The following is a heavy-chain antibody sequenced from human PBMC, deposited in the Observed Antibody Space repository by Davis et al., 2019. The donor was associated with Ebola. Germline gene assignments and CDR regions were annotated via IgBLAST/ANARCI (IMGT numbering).Heavy chain of an antibody. CDR2: ISYDGSNK. CDR1: GFTFSSYA. CDR3: ARGEYYDFWSGFF. Sequence: GESLKISCAASGFTFSSYAMHWVRQAPGKGLEWVAVISYDGSNKYYADSVKGRFTISRDNSKNTLYLQMNSLRAEDTVVYYCARGEYYDFWSGFFGGQGTLVTVSS. D-gene: IGHD3-3*01. J-gene: IGHJ4*02. V-gene: IGHV3-30*04.